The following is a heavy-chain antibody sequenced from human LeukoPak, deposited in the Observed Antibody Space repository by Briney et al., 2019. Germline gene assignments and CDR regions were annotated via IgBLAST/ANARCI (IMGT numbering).Heavy chain of an antibody. J-gene: IGHJ4*02. Sequence: PGGTLRLSCAASGFTFSSYAMSWVRQAPGKGLEWVSAISGSGGSTYYADSVKGRFTISRDNSKNTLCLQMNSLRAEDTAIYYCATYRQVLLPFESWGQGTLVTVSS. V-gene: IGHV3-23*01. D-gene: IGHD2-8*02. CDR1: GFTFSSYA. CDR3: ATYRQVLLPFES. CDR2: ISGSGGST.